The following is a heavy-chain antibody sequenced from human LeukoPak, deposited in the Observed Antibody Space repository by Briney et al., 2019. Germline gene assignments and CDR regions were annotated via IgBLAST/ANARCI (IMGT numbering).Heavy chain of an antibody. J-gene: IGHJ4*02. CDR2: IKQDGSEK. CDR1: GFIFGGFA. CDR3: ATDGYSSGCFDY. V-gene: IGHV3-7*01. D-gene: IGHD6-19*01. Sequence: GGSLRLSCAASGFIFGGFAMAWVRQAPGKGLEWVANIKQDGSEKYYVDSVKGRFTISRDNAKNSLYLQMNSLRAEDTAVYYCATDGYSSGCFDYWGQGTLVTVSS.